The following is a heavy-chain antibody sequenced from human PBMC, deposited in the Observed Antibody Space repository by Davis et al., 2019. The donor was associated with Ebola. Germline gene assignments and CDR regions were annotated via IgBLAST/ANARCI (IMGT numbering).Heavy chain of an antibody. J-gene: IGHJ4*02. D-gene: IGHD3-22*01. Sequence: GESLKISCAASGFTFNTYAMSWVRQPPGKGLEWISSISSSGTVTYYADSVKGRFTISRDSSKNTLDLQMNSLIAEDTALYSCTKGERDYSSWTFDYWGQGNLVTVSS. CDR1: GFTFNTYA. V-gene: IGHV3-23*01. CDR2: ISSSGTVT. CDR3: TKGERDYSSWTFDY.